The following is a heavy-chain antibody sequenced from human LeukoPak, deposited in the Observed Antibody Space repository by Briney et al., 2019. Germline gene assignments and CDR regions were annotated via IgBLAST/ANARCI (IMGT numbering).Heavy chain of an antibody. CDR3: ARGDIVVVPAAYGMDV. CDR1: GGSFSGYY. Sequence: SETLSLTCAVSGGSFSGYYWTWIRQPPGKGLEWIGEINHSGSTNYNPSLKSRVTISVDTSKNQFSLKLSSVTAADAAVYYCARGDIVVVPAAYGMDVWGQGTTVTVSS. D-gene: IGHD2-2*01. V-gene: IGHV4-34*01. CDR2: INHSGST. J-gene: IGHJ6*02.